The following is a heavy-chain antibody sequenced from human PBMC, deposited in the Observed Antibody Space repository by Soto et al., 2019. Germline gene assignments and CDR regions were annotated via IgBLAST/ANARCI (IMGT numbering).Heavy chain of an antibody. Sequence: ESGGGLVQPGGSLRLSCAASGVTFSTYAMSWVRQAPGKGLEWVSAISRSGGSTYYADSVKGRFTVSRDNPENMLYLQMNSLRAEDTAVYFCAKGSASTYSFDSWGQGTLVTVSS. D-gene: IGHD6-19*01. V-gene: IGHV3-23*01. CDR1: GVTFSTYA. CDR2: ISRSGGST. J-gene: IGHJ4*02. CDR3: AKGSASTYSFDS.